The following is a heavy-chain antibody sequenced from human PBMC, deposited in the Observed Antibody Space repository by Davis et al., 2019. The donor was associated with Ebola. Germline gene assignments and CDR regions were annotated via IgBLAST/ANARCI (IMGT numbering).Heavy chain of an antibody. CDR1: GFTFSSYG. D-gene: IGHD3-16*01. CDR3: ASGVETGYGFGGYYYAMDV. J-gene: IGHJ6*02. V-gene: IGHV3-33*08. CDR2: IWFDGSNK. Sequence: GGSLRLSCAASGFTFSSYGMNWVRQAPGKGLEWVAFIWFDGSNKNYADSVKGRFTISRDNAKNTLYLQMNGLRVDDTAVYYCASGVETGYGFGGYYYAMDVWGQGTTVTVSS.